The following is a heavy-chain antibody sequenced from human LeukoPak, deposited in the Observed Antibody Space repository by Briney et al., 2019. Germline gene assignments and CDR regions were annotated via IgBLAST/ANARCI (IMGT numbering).Heavy chain of an antibody. J-gene: IGHJ4*02. V-gene: IGHV3-30*02. D-gene: IGHD4-11*01. CDR2: IHYDGARS. Sequence: PGGSLRLSCAASGFSFSGYGMHWVRQAPGKGLEWVAFIHYDGARSYYADSVKGRFTISRDNSRNTLYLQMNSLRPVDTAVYYCAKAIWVTATSSWFCLDYWGQGTLVTVSS. CDR3: AKAIWVTATSSWFCLDY. CDR1: GFSFSGYG.